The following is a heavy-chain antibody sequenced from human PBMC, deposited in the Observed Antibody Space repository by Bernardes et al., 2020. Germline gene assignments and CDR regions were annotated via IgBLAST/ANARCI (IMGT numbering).Heavy chain of an antibody. D-gene: IGHD1-26*01. J-gene: IGHJ4*02. V-gene: IGHV4-34*01. CDR3: ARGGGSYYSFDY. CDR1: GGSFSDYY. CDR2: INHVGST. Sequence: ETLSLTCAVYGGSFSDYYWSWIRQPPGKGLEWIGEINHVGSTNYSPSLRSRVTISLDRSKNQFSLKLTSVTAADTAVYYCARGGGSYYSFDYWDQGSLVTVSS.